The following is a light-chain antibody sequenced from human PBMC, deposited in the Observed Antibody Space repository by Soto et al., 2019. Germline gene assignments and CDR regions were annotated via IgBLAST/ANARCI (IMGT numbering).Light chain of an antibody. CDR3: SSYTSKSSLI. Sequence: QSALTQPASVSGSPGQSITISCAGTMRDVGAYNLVSWYQQHPGRAPQLIIYEVRNRPSGIFFRFSGSKSGNTASLTISGLQAEDEADYYCSSYTSKSSLIFGGGTKVTVL. CDR1: MRDVGAYNL. J-gene: IGLJ2*01. V-gene: IGLV2-14*01. CDR2: EVR.